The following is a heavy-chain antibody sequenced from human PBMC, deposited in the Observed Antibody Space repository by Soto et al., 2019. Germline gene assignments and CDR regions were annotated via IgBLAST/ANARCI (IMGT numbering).Heavy chain of an antibody. CDR1: GFDFSTYS. V-gene: IGHV3-48*02. Sequence: GGSLRLSCTASGFDFSTYSMNWVRQAPGKGLEWIAYVSMDSDTIHYADSVKGRFTISRDDAENSLYLQMNSLRDEDTATYYCARLYYDYVWGQGTTVTSP. J-gene: IGHJ6*02. CDR3: ARLYYDYV. D-gene: IGHD3-3*01. CDR2: VSMDSDTI.